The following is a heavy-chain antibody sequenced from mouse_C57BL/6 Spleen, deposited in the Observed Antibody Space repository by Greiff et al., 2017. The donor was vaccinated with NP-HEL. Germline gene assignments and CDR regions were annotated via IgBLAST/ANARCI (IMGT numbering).Heavy chain of an antibody. J-gene: IGHJ4*01. V-gene: IGHV5-4*01. CDR2: ISDGGSYT. CDR1: GFTFSSYA. CDR3: ARDRYYGSRDAMDY. D-gene: IGHD1-1*01. Sequence: EVKLVESGGGLVKPGGSLKLSCAASGFTFSSYAMSWVRQTPEKRLEWVATISDGGSYTYYPDNVKGRFTISRDNAKNNLYLQMSHLKSEDTAMYYCARDRYYGSRDAMDYWGKGTSVTVSS.